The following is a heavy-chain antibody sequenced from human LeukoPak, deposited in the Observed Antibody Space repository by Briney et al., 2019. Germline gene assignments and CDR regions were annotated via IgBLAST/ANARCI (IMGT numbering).Heavy chain of an antibody. V-gene: IGHV3-23*01. D-gene: IGHD3-10*01. CDR3: AKDTYYGYAFDI. Sequence: GGSLRLSCAASGFTFSSYAMSWVRQAHGNGMEWVSAISGSGGSTYYADSVKGRFTISRDNSKNTLYLQMNSLRAEDTAVYYCAKDTYYGYAFDIWGQGTMVTVSS. J-gene: IGHJ3*02. CDR2: ISGSGGST. CDR1: GFTFSSYA.